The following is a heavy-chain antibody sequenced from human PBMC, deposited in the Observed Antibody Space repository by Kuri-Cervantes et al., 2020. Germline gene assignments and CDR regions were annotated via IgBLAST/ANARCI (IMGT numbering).Heavy chain of an antibody. CDR3: ARARVTYYYDSSGPADYMDV. V-gene: IGHV1-69*05. CDR2: IIPIFGTA. CDR1: GYTFIGYG. Sequence: SVKVSCKASGYTFIGYGISWVRQAPGQGLEWMGGIIPIFGTANYAQKFQGRVTITTDESTSTAYMELSSLRSEDTAVYYCARARVTYYYDSSGPADYMDVWGKGTTVTVSS. D-gene: IGHD3-22*01. J-gene: IGHJ6*03.